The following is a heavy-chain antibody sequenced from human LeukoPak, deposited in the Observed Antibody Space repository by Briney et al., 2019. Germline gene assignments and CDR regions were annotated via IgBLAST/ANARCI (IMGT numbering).Heavy chain of an antibody. V-gene: IGHV3-30-3*01. Sequence: GGSLRLSCAASGFTFSSYAMHWVRQTPGKGLEWVAIISYDGSNKYYADSVKGRFTISRDNSKNTLYLQMNSLRAEDTAVYYCARCQYNSSPDFWGQGTLVTVSS. D-gene: IGHD6-19*01. J-gene: IGHJ4*02. CDR3: ARCQYNSSPDF. CDR2: ISYDGSNK. CDR1: GFTFSSYA.